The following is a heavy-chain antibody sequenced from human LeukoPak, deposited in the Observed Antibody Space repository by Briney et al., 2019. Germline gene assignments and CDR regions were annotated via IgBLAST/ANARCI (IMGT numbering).Heavy chain of an antibody. CDR2: INPNSGGT. J-gene: IGHJ4*02. CDR1: GYTFTSYD. D-gene: IGHD6-6*01. CDR3: ARGKYSSSPGFDY. V-gene: IGHV1-2*02. Sequence: ASVKVSCKASGYTFTSYDINWVRQAPGQGLEWMGWINPNSGGTNYAQKFQGRVTMTRDTSISTAYMELRSLRSDDTAVYYCARGKYSSSPGFDYWGQGTLVTVSS.